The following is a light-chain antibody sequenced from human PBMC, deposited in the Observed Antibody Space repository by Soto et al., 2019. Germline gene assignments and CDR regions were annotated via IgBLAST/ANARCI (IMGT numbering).Light chain of an antibody. V-gene: IGLV2-11*01. J-gene: IGLJ1*01. Sequence: SARTQPRSVSGSPGQSGTISCTGTGSNVGAYNYVSWYQQHPGKAPKLMIYDVSNRPSGVPDRFSGSKSANTASLTISGLQPEDEADYYCCSYAGTYIHYVFGSGTKVTVL. CDR3: CSYAGTYIHYV. CDR1: GSNVGAYNY. CDR2: DVS.